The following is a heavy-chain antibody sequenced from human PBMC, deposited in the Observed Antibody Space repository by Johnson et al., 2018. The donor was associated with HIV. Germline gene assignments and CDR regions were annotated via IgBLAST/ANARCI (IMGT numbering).Heavy chain of an antibody. V-gene: IGHV3-20*04. D-gene: IGHD6-6*01. Sequence: VQLVESGGGVVRPGGSLRLSCAASGFTFDDYGMSWVRQAPGKGLEWVSGINWNGGSTGYADSVKGRFTISRDNAKNSLYLQMNSLRAEDTAVYYCAKTGGIAARLTPSPAFDIWGQGTMVTVSS. J-gene: IGHJ3*02. CDR3: AKTGGIAARLTPSPAFDI. CDR1: GFTFDDYG. CDR2: INWNGGST.